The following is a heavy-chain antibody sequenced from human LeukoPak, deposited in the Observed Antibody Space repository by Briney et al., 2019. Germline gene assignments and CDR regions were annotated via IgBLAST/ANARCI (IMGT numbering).Heavy chain of an antibody. V-gene: IGHV3-23*01. CDR1: GFTFSSYA. CDR3: AKRLYDSSGYDY. J-gene: IGHJ4*02. CDR2: ISGSGGIT. Sequence: GGSLRLSCAAAGFTFSSYAMSWVRQAPGKGLEWVPAISGSGGITYYADSVKGRFTISRDNSKNTLYLQMNSLRAEDTAVYYCAKRLYDSSGYDYWGQGTLVTVSS. D-gene: IGHD3-22*01.